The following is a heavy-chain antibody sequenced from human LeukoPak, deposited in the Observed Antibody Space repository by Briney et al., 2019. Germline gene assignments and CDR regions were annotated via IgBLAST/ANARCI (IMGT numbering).Heavy chain of an antibody. CDR1: GYTFTSYG. D-gene: IGHD3-16*02. V-gene: IGHV1-18*01. CDR2: ISAYNGNT. J-gene: IGHJ4*02. Sequence: ASVKVSCKASGYTFTSYGISWVRQAPGQGHEWMGWISAYNGNTNYAQKLQGRVTMTTDTSTSTAYMELRSLRSDDTAVYYCARGMITFGGVIPEAYWGQGTLVTVSS. CDR3: ARGMITFGGVIPEAY.